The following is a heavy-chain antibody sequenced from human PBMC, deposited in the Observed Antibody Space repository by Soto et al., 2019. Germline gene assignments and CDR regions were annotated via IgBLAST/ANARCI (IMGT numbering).Heavy chain of an antibody. J-gene: IGHJ4*02. CDR1: GDSISSGYY. CDR3: ARTNSGSGWDY. D-gene: IGHD6-19*01. Sequence: PSETLSLTCAVYGDSISSGYYWGWIRQPPGKGLEWIGSIHHTGSTHYNPSLESRVTISVDTSKNQLSLKLSSVTAADTAVYYCARTNSGSGWDYWGQGALVTVS. CDR2: IHHTGST. V-gene: IGHV4-38-2*01.